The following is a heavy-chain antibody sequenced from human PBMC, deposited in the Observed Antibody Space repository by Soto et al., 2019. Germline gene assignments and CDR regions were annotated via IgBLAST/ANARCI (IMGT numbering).Heavy chain of an antibody. Sequence: EVQLVESGGGLVQPGGSLRLSCAASGFTFSSYWMSWVRQAPGKGLEWVANIKQDGSEKYYVDSVKGRFTISRDNAKNSLYLQMNSLSAEDTAVYYCARDPYSGSYSHFDYWGQGTLVTVSS. CDR1: GFTFSSYW. CDR2: IKQDGSEK. V-gene: IGHV3-7*03. J-gene: IGHJ4*02. CDR3: ARDPYSGSYSHFDY. D-gene: IGHD1-26*01.